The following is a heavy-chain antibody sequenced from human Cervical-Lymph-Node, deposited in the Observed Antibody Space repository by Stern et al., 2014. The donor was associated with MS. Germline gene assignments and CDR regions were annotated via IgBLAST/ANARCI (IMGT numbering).Heavy chain of an antibody. V-gene: IGHV3-23*04. CDR1: GFTFTSYA. CDR3: AKSTVTSLSDY. D-gene: IGHD4-17*01. CDR2: ITGSGGST. J-gene: IGHJ4*02. Sequence: MQLVESGGGLVQPGGSLRLSCAASGFTFTSYAMRWVRQAPGQGLEWVSAITGSGGSTYYADSVKGRFTISRDNSKNTLYLQMNSLRAEDTAVYYCAKSTVTSLSDYWGQGTLVTVSS.